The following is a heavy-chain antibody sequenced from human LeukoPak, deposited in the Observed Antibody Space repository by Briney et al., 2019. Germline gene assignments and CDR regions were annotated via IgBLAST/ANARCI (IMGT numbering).Heavy chain of an antibody. V-gene: IGHV4-59*01. Sequence: PSETLSLTCTVSGGSISSYYWSWIRQPPGEGLEWIGYIYYSGSTNYNPSLKSRVTISVDTSKNQFSLKLSSVTAADTAVYYCVLAPNSNWFDFWGQGTLVTVSS. CDR3: VLAPNSNWFDF. D-gene: IGHD2-15*01. CDR2: IYYSGST. J-gene: IGHJ4*02. CDR1: GGSISSYY.